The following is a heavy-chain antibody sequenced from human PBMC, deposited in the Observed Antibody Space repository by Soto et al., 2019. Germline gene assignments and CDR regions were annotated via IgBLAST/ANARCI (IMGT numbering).Heavy chain of an antibody. CDR2: IYHSGST. Sequence: SETLSLTCAVSGFSISSGGYSWIWIRQPPGKGLEWIGYIYHSGSTYYNPSLKSRVTISVDRSKNQFSLKLSSVTAADTAVYYCARALITGTYYYGSGAGENWFDPRGQRTPVTVSS. J-gene: IGHJ5*02. CDR1: GFSISSGGYS. V-gene: IGHV4-30-2*01. D-gene: IGHD3-10*01. CDR3: ARALITGTYYYGSGAGENWFDP.